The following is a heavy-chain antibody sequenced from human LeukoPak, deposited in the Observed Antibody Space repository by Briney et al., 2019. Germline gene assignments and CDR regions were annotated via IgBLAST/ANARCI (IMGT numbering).Heavy chain of an antibody. Sequence: PSETLSLTCAVYGGSFSGYYWSWIRQPPGKRLEWIGEINHSGSTNYNPSLKSRVTISVDTSKNQFSLKLSSVTAADTAVYYCARGRNILTGYYALDYWGQGTLVTVSS. V-gene: IGHV4-34*01. CDR3: ARGRNILTGYYALDY. D-gene: IGHD3-9*01. J-gene: IGHJ4*02. CDR1: GGSFSGYY. CDR2: INHSGST.